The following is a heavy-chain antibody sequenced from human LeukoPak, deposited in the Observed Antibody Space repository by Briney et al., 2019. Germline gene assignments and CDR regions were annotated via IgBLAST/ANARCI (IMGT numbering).Heavy chain of an antibody. CDR2: IIPIFGTA. J-gene: IGHJ1*01. CDR1: GGTFSSYA. D-gene: IGHD6-19*01. Sequence: GASVKVSCKASGGTFSSYAISWVRQAPGQGLEWMGRIIPIFGTANSAQKFQGRVTITTDESTSTAYMELSSLRSEDTAVYYCACAYGSGWYEPVEYFQHWGQGTLVTVSS. V-gene: IGHV1-69*05. CDR3: ACAYGSGWYEPVEYFQH.